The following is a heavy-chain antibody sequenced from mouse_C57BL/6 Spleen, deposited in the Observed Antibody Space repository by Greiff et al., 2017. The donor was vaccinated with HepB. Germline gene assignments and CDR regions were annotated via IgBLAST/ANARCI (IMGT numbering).Heavy chain of an antibody. D-gene: IGHD1-1*01. J-gene: IGHJ4*01. V-gene: IGHV1-53*01. Sequence: VQLQQPGTELVKPGASVKLSCKASGYTFTSYWMHWVKQRPGQGLEWIGNINPSNGGTNYNEKFKSKATLTVDKSSSTAYMQLSSLTSEDSAFYYCARRVIYYYGSSYGNYYAMDYWGQGTSVTVSS. CDR1: GYTFTSYW. CDR3: ARRVIYYYGSSYGNYYAMDY. CDR2: INPSNGGT.